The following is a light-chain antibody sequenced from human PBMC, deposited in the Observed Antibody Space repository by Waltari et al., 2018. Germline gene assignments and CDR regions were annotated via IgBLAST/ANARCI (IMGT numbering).Light chain of an antibody. Sequence: EIVMTQSPATLSVSPGERATLSCRASQALNTNLAWYQQKPGQAPRLLIYGASTRATGIPARFGGSGSGTEFTLTISSLQSEDFAVYYCQQYNSWPPYTFGQGTKLEIK. V-gene: IGKV3-15*01. J-gene: IGKJ2*01. CDR1: QALNTN. CDR3: QQYNSWPPYT. CDR2: GAS.